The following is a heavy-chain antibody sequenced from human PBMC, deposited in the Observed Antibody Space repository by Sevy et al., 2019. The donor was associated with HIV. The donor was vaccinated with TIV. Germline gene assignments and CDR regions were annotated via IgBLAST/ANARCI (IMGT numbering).Heavy chain of an antibody. J-gene: IGHJ6*02. CDR1: GYTLTGLS. D-gene: IGHD6-13*01. CDR2: FDPEDGET. CDR3: ATGKQLRYYYYYGMDV. V-gene: IGHV1-24*01. Sequence: ASVKVSCKVSGYTLTGLSMHWVRQAPGKGLEWMGRFDPEDGETIYAQNFQGRVTMTEDTSTDTAYMELSSLRSEDTAVYYCATGKQLRYYYYYGMDVWGQGTTVTVSS.